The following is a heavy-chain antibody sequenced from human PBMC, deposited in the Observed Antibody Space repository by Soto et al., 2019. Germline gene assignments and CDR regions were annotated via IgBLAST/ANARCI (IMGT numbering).Heavy chain of an antibody. CDR1: GGTFNRHV. Sequence: QVQLVQSGAEVKKPGSSVIVSCRASGGTFNRHVISWVRQAPGQGLEWMGGIIPILGSSNHARKFKGRVTISADESTGTAYMELSSLTSEYTAVYYCAREGDSSGFDSWGQGTLVTVSS. CDR3: AREGDSSGFDS. J-gene: IGHJ5*01. CDR2: IIPILGSS. D-gene: IGHD2-21*01. V-gene: IGHV1-69*01.